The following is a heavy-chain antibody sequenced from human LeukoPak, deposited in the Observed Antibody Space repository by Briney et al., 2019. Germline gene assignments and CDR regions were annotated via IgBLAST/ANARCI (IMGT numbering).Heavy chain of an antibody. CDR3: ARDLRRITMIVVVTALGY. D-gene: IGHD3-22*01. CDR1: GYTFTGYY. J-gene: IGHJ4*02. CDR2: INPNSGGT. Sequence: GASVKVSCTASGYTFTGYYMHWVRQAPGQGLEWMGWINPNSGGTDYAQKFQGRVTMTRDTSISTAYMELSRLRSDDTAVYYCARDLRRITMIVVVTALGYWGQGALVTVSS. V-gene: IGHV1-2*02.